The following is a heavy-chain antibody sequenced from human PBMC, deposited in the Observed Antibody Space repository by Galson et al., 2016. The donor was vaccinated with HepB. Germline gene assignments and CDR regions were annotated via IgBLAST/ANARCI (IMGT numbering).Heavy chain of an antibody. CDR2: INPHSGGAN. Sequence: SVKVSCKASGYTLTNYYIYWVRQVPGQGPEWMGWINPHSGGANRKYAQKFQGRVTMTRDTSITTDYMELSGLRIDDTAIYYCATKRGLWVELSPSLDYWGHGSLVTVSS. J-gene: IGHJ4*01. CDR1: GYTLTNYY. V-gene: IGHV1-2*02. CDR3: ATKRGLWVELSPSLDY. D-gene: IGHD1-26*01.